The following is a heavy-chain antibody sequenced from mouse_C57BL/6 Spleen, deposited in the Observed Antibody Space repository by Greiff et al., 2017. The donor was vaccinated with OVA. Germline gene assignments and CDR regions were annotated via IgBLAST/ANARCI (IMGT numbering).Heavy chain of an antibody. CDR3: ARDLGYDYDGYFDV. Sequence: EVKVVESEGGLVQPGSSMKLSCTASGFTFSDYYMAWVRQVPEKGLEWVANINYDGSSTYYLDSLKSRFIISRDNAQNLLYLQMSSLKSEDTATYYCARDLGYDYDGYFDVWGTGTTVTVSS. D-gene: IGHD2-4*01. V-gene: IGHV5-16*01. CDR2: INYDGSST. J-gene: IGHJ1*03. CDR1: GFTFSDYY.